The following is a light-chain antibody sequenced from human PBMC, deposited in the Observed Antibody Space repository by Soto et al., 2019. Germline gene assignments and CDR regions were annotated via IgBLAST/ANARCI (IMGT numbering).Light chain of an antibody. CDR2: AAS. J-gene: IGKJ3*01. CDR1: QSISSY. CDR3: QKSYSTLFT. Sequence: DIQMTQSPSSLSASVGDRVTITCRASQSISSYLNWYQQKPGKAPKLLIYAASSLQSGVPSRFSGSGSETDSTLNISSLKPEDFATYYCQKSYSTLFTFGPGTKVDIK. V-gene: IGKV1-39*01.